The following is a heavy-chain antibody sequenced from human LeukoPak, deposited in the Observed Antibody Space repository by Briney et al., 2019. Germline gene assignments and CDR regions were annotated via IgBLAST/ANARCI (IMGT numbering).Heavy chain of an antibody. V-gene: IGHV1-18*01. CDR3: AIDVVHTVTTPDY. CDR2: ISAQNGNT. CDR1: GYKFNRFG. Sequence: ASVKVSCKASGYKFNRFGISWVRQAPGQGLEWMGWISAQNGNTNYAEKLRGRVTMSTDTYTSTAYIGVRNLRSDDTAMYYCAIDVVHTVTTPDYWGQGTLVTVSS. D-gene: IGHD4-17*01. J-gene: IGHJ4*02.